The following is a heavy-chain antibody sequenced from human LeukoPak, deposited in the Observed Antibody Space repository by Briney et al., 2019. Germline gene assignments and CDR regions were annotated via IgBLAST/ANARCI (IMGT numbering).Heavy chain of an antibody. CDR2: IKSDGST. D-gene: IGHD3-22*01. CDR3: ARAPSEIGGYYPEYFRH. CDR1: GFTFSTYW. V-gene: IGHV3-74*01. J-gene: IGHJ1*01. Sequence: GGSLRLSCAASGFTFSTYWMHWVRQAPGKGLLWVSRIKSDGSTNYADSVKGRFTISRDNAKNTVSLQMNSLRPEDTGVYYCARAPSEIGGYYPEYFRHWGQGTLVTVSS.